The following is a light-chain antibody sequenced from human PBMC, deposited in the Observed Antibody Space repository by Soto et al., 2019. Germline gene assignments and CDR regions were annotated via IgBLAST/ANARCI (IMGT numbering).Light chain of an antibody. Sequence: ENVLTQSPGTVSLSPGERVTLSCRASQTVCSRCLAWYQQKPGQSPRLLIYGASSRATGIPDRFSGSGSGTDFTLTISRLEPEDFAVYYCQHYGTTPWTFGQGTKVGIK. CDR3: QHYGTTPWT. CDR2: GAS. J-gene: IGKJ1*01. V-gene: IGKV3-20*01. CDR1: QTVCSRC.